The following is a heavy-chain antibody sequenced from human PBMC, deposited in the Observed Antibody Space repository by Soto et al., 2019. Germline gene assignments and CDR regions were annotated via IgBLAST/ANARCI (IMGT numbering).Heavy chain of an antibody. J-gene: IGHJ4*02. CDR1: GYTFTSYG. V-gene: IGHV1-18*04. D-gene: IGHD3-10*01. CDR2: ISAYNGNT. Sequence: SVKVSCKASGYTFTSYGISWVRQAPGQGLEWMGWISAYNGNTNYAQKLQGRVTMTTDTSTSTAYMELRSLRSDDTAVYYCARTSRVWFGKPRYDYWGQGTLVTVSS. CDR3: ARTSRVWFGKPRYDY.